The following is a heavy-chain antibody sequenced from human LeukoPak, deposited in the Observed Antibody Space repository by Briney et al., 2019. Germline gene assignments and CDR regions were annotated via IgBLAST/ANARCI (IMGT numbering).Heavy chain of an antibody. J-gene: IGHJ4*02. CDR1: GGSISSYY. V-gene: IGHV4-59*08. CDR3: ARYVVVTAMFDY. Sequence: SETLSLTCTVSGGSISSYYWSWIRQPPGKGLEWIGYIYYSGSTNYNPSLKSRVTISVDTSKNQFSLKLSSVTAADTAVYYCARYVVVTAMFDYWGQGTLVTVSS. CDR2: IYYSGST. D-gene: IGHD2-21*02.